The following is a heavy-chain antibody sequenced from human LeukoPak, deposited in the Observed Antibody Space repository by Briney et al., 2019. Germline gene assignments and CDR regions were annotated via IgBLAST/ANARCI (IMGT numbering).Heavy chain of an antibody. CDR3: ARPLFEYSSGWYYFDY. J-gene: IGHJ4*02. D-gene: IGHD6-19*01. CDR2: IYYSGST. V-gene: IGHV4-59*08. CDR1: GGSISSYY. Sequence: PSETLSLTCTVSGGSISSYYWSWIRQPPGKGLEWIGYIYYSGSTNYNPSLKSRVTISVDTSKNQFSLKLSSVTAADTAVYYCARPLFEYSSGWYYFDYWGQGTLVTVSS.